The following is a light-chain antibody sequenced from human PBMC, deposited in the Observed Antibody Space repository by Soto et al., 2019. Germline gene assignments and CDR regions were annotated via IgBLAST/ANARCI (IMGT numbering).Light chain of an antibody. CDR1: QGISSY. J-gene: IGKJ2*01. CDR3: QQSYGTPYT. Sequence: AIRMTQSPSSFSASTGDRVTITCRASQGISSYLAWYQQKPGKAPKLLIYAASTLQSGVPSRFSGSGSGTDFTLTISSLQPEDFATYYCQQSYGTPYTFGQGTKLEIK. V-gene: IGKV1-8*01. CDR2: AAS.